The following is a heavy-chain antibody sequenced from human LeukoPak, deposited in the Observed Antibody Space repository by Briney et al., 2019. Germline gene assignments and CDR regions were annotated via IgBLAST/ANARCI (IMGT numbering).Heavy chain of an antibody. CDR3: ARGGRGGDFFP. V-gene: IGHV4-34*01. CDR2: INHSGST. J-gene: IGHJ5*02. Sequence: PSETLSLTCAVYGGSFSGYYWSWIRQPPGKGLEWIGEINHSGSTNCNPSLKSRVTISVDTSKNQFSLKLSSVTAADTAVYYCARGGRGGDFFPWGQGTLVTVSS. CDR1: GGSFSGYY. D-gene: IGHD2-21*02.